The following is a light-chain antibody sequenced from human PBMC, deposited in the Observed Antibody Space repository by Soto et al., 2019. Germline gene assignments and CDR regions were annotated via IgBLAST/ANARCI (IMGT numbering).Light chain of an antibody. CDR2: GAS. V-gene: IGKV1-6*01. CDR1: QDIGND. Sequence: IQMTQSPSSLSASVGDRVTITCRASQDIGNDLGWYQQKPGRAPNLLIYGASSLRNGVPSRFSGSGSGTHFTLTINRLQSEDSATYFCLQDNSYPWTFGQGTKVDIK. J-gene: IGKJ1*01. CDR3: LQDNSYPWT.